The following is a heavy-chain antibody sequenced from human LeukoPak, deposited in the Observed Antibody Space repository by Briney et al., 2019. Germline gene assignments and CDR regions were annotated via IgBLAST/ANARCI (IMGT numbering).Heavy chain of an antibody. V-gene: IGHV1-24*01. CDR2: FDPEDRET. CDR3: ATEAITCSSTSCLNWFDP. J-gene: IGHJ5*02. CDR1: GYTLTELS. Sequence: ASVKDSCKVSGYTLTELSMHWVRQAPGKGLEWMGGFDPEDRETIYAQKFQGRVTMTEDTSTDTAYMELSSLRSEDTAVYYCATEAITCSSTSCLNWFDPWGQGTLVTVSS. D-gene: IGHD2-2*01.